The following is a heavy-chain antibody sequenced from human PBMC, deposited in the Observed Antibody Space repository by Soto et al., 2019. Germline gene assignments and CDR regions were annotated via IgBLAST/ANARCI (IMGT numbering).Heavy chain of an antibody. J-gene: IGHJ6*02. CDR1: GYSFTSYW. Sequence: PGESLKISCKGSGYSFTSYWIGWVRQMPGKGLEWMGIIYPGDSDTRYSPPFQGQVTISADKSISTAYLQWSSLKASDTAMYYCARQGVVIPPLYYYGMDVWGQGTTVTVSS. CDR3: ARQGVVIPPLYYYGMDV. CDR2: IYPGDSDT. V-gene: IGHV5-51*01. D-gene: IGHD3-3*01.